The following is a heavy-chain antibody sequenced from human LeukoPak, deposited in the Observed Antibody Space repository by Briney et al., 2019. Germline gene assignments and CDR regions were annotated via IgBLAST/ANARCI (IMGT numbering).Heavy chain of an antibody. CDR1: GFTVSTYY. Sequence: GGSLRLSCAASGFTVSTYYMTWVRQAPGKGLECVSVIYSGGGTYYADSVKGRFTVSRDNSKNTLYLQMNSLRAEDTAMYYCARGLGYCTSTTCLLPFDYWGQGTLVTVSS. CDR3: ARGLGYCTSTTCLLPFDY. CDR2: IYSGGGT. J-gene: IGHJ4*02. D-gene: IGHD2-2*01. V-gene: IGHV3-53*01.